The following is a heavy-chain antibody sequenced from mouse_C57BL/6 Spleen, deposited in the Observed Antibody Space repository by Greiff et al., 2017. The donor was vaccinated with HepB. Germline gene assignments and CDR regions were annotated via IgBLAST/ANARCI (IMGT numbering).Heavy chain of an antibody. J-gene: IGHJ4*01. CDR2: ISDGGSYT. CDR1: GFTFSSYA. D-gene: IGHD2-4*01. CDR3: ARAGLRRGGYAMDY. Sequence: EVKLVESGGGLVKPGGSLKLSCAASGFTFSSYAMSWVRQTPEKRLEWVATISDGGSYTYYPDNVKGRFTISRDNAKKNLYLQMSHLKSEDTAMYYCARAGLRRGGYAMDYWDQGTSVTVSS. V-gene: IGHV5-4*03.